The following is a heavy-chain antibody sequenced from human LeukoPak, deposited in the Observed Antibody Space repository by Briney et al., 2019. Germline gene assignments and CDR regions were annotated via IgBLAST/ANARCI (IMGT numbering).Heavy chain of an antibody. Sequence: SSETLSLTCTVSDDSISDYYRGWIRQPPGKGLEWIGYFHNSGTSTYNPSLKSRVTISVDRSKNQFSLKLSSVTAADTAVYYCARDLSGYGSGDVYWGQGTLVTVSS. D-gene: IGHD5-12*01. V-gene: IGHV4-59*12. CDR3: ARDLSGYGSGDVY. CDR2: FHNSGTS. J-gene: IGHJ4*02. CDR1: DDSISDYY.